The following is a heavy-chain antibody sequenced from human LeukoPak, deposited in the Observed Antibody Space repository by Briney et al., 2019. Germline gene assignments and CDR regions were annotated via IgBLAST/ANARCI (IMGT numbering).Heavy chain of an antibody. Sequence: QTGGSLRLSCVASGFTFGSFWMSWVRQAPGKGPEWVANIKEDGSEKYYVDSVRGRFTISRDNAKNSLYLQMNSPRADDTAVYYCANAPTGTYRFDYWGQGTLVTVSS. CDR1: GFTFGSFW. CDR3: ANAPTGTYRFDY. D-gene: IGHD4-17*01. V-gene: IGHV3-7*03. J-gene: IGHJ4*02. CDR2: IKEDGSEK.